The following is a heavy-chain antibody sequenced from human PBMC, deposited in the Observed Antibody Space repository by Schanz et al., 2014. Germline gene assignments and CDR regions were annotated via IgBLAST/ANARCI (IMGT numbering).Heavy chain of an antibody. CDR2: IYSGGST. J-gene: IGHJ4*02. CDR3: ARDQASTH. Sequence: EVQLVESGGGLVQPGGSLRLSCAASGFTVSINYMSWVRQAPGKGLEWVSVIYSGGSTYYADSVKGRFTVSRDDAKNSLYLQMNSLRVEDTAIYFCARDQASTHWGQGTPVTVSS. V-gene: IGHV3-66*01. CDR1: GFTVSINY.